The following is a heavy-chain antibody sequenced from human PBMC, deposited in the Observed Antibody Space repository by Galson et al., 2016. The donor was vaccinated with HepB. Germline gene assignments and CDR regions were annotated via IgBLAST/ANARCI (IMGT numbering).Heavy chain of an antibody. J-gene: IGHJ4*02. CDR3: ATSGSVKIGNWHY. D-gene: IGHD3-10*01. CDR2: IIPILGST. Sequence: SVKVSCKASGGMFSSYRIDWVRQAPGQGLEWLGGIIPILGSTNYAQKIQDRLTITADESTTTAYMDLSRLTSEDTAVYFCATSGSVKIGNWHYWGQGTLVTVS. CDR1: GGMFSSYR. V-gene: IGHV1-69*13.